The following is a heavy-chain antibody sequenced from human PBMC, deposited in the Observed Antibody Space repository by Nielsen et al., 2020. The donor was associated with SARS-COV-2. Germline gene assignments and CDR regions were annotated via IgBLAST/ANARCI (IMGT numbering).Heavy chain of an antibody. Sequence: ASVKVSCKASGYTFTGYYMHWVRQAPGQGLEWMGWINPNSGGTNYAQKFQGRVTMTRDTSISTAYMELSRLRSDDTAVYYCAREGTEPTVPLWGRYYYYYGMDVWGQGTTVTVSS. V-gene: IGHV1-2*02. D-gene: IGHD4-17*01. CDR1: GYTFTGYY. CDR3: AREGTEPTVPLWGRYYYYYGMDV. CDR2: INPNSGGT. J-gene: IGHJ6*02.